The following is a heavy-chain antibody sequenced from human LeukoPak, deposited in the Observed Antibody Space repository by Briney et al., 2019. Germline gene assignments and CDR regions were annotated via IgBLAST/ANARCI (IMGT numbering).Heavy chain of an antibody. Sequence: PGGSLRLSCAASGFTFSSYGVHWVRQAPGKGLEWVAFIRCDGSNKYYADSVKGRFTISRDNSKNTLYLQMNSLRAEDTAVYYCACQGGPGSSCDYWGQGTMVTVSS. V-gene: IGHV3-30*02. J-gene: IGHJ4*02. CDR3: ACQGGPGSSCDY. CDR1: GFTFSSYG. D-gene: IGHD3-10*01. CDR2: IRCDGSNK.